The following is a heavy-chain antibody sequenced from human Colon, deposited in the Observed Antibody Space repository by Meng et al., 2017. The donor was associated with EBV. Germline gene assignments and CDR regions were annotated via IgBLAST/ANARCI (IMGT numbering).Heavy chain of an antibody. CDR3: GTLKYTSGFYGPAY. V-gene: IGHV7-4-1*02. J-gene: IGHJ4*02. Sequence: QGKMVQSGSELKKPGAAGKVSCKASGYTFTRYPRNWVRQAPGQGLEWMGWISTNTGNPTYAQGFTGRFVFSVDTSVSTAYLQISSLKAEDTAVYYCGTLKYTSGFYGPAYWGQGALVTVSS. D-gene: IGHD6-19*01. CDR2: ISTNTGNP. CDR1: GYTFTRYP.